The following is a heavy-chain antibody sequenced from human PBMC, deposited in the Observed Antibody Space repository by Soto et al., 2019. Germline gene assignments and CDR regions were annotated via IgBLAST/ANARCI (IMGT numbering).Heavy chain of an antibody. CDR3: TRHSKAAAGTDYFDY. J-gene: IGHJ4*02. D-gene: IGHD6-13*01. CDR2: IRSKANSYAT. CDR1: GFTFSGSA. V-gene: IGHV3-73*01. Sequence: VQLVESGGGLVQPGGSLKLSCAASGFTFSGSAMHWVRQASGKGLEWVGRIRSKANSYATAYAASVKGRFTISRDDSKNTAYLQMNSLKTEDTAVYYCTRHSKAAAGTDYFDYWGQGTLVTVSS.